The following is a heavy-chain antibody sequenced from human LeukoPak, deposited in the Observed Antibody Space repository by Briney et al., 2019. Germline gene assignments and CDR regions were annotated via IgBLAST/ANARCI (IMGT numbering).Heavy chain of an antibody. D-gene: IGHD2/OR15-2a*01. CDR3: ARSPIGF. J-gene: IGHJ4*02. Sequence: GGSLRLSCAVSGFTVTNDYMNWVRQAPGKGLEWVANIKQDGSEKYYVDSVKGRFTISRDNAKNSLYLQMNSLRAEDTAVYYCARSPIGFWGQGTLVTVSS. V-gene: IGHV3-7*01. CDR1: GFTVTNDY. CDR2: IKQDGSEK.